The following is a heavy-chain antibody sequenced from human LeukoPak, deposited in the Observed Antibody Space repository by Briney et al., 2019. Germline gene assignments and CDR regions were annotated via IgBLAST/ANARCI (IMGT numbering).Heavy chain of an antibody. V-gene: IGHV4-59*08. CDR3: ARHAGGYSSSWHDY. D-gene: IGHD6-13*01. CDR1: GGSISSPY. J-gene: IGHJ4*02. CDR2: IYYGGST. Sequence: PSETLSLTCTVSGGSISSPYWTWIRQPPGKGLEWIGYIYYGGSTDYSPSLKSRATISLDTSKNQFSLHLTSVTAADTAVYYCARHAGGYSSSWHDYWGQGTLVTVSS.